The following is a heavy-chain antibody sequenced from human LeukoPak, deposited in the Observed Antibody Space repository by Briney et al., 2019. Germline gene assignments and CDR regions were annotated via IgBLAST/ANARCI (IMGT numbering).Heavy chain of an antibody. J-gene: IGHJ6*03. CDR1: GYTFTGYY. CDR2: INPNSDGT. Sequence: ASVKVSCKASGYTFTGYYMHWVRQAPGQGLEWMGWINPNSDGTNYAQKFQGRVTMTRDTSISTAYMELSRLRSDDTAVYYCARGSIRITMVRGVIPYYYMDVWGKGTTVTISS. CDR3: ARGSIRITMVRGVIPYYYMDV. V-gene: IGHV1-2*02. D-gene: IGHD3-10*01.